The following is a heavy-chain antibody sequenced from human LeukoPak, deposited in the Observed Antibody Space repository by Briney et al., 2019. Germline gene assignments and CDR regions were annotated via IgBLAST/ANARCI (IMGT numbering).Heavy chain of an antibody. CDR1: GFTFSSYA. Sequence: GGSLRLSCAASGFTFSSYAMHWVRQAPGKGLEWVAVISYDGSNKYYADSVKGRFTISRDNSKNTLYLQMNSLRAEDTAVYYCAKDWGAYSHGYRFDPWGQGTLVTVSS. CDR2: ISYDGSNK. V-gene: IGHV3-30-3*01. J-gene: IGHJ5*02. D-gene: IGHD5-18*01. CDR3: AKDWGAYSHGYRFDP.